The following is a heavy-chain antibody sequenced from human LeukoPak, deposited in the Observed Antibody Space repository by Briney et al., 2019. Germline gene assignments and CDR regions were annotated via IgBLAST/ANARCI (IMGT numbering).Heavy chain of an antibody. CDR2: IYYSGST. D-gene: IGHD1-20*01. V-gene: IGHV4-30-4*01. Sequence: PSETLSLTCTVSGGSISSGAYYWSWIRQPPGKGLEWIGYIYYSGSTYYNPSLKSRVTISVDTSKNQFSLKLSSVTAADTAVYYCARRITGTTGVFDYWGQGTLVTVSS. J-gene: IGHJ4*02. CDR3: ARRITGTTGVFDY. CDR1: GGSISSGAYY.